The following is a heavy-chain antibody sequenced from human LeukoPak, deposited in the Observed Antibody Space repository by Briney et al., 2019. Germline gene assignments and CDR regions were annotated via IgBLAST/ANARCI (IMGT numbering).Heavy chain of an antibody. CDR1: GFTFSSYA. CDR2: ISGSGGST. Sequence: GGPLRLSCAASGFTFSSYAMSWVRQAPGKGLEWVSAISGSGGSTYYADSVKGRFTISRDNSKNTLYLQMNSLRAEDTAVYYCARFTDYGDFPDYWGQGTLVTVSS. V-gene: IGHV3-23*01. D-gene: IGHD4-17*01. J-gene: IGHJ4*02. CDR3: ARFTDYGDFPDY.